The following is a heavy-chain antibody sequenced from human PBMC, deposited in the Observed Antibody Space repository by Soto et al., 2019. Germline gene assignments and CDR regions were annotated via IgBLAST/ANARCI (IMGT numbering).Heavy chain of an antibody. CDR2: IYYSGTT. CDR1: GGSISSWY. CDR3: ARRYGSSFDY. D-gene: IGHD5-12*01. V-gene: IGHV4-59*08. Sequence: QVQLQESGPGLVKPSETLSLTCTVSGGSISSWYWSWIRQPPGKGLEWIGYIYYSGTTNYNPSRKSCVTIPVYTPNNQSSLKLSSVTAADTAVYYCARRYGSSFDYWGQGTLVTVSS. J-gene: IGHJ4*02.